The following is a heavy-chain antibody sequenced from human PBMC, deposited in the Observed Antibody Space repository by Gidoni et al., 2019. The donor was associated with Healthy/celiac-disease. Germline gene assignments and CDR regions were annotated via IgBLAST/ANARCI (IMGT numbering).Heavy chain of an antibody. CDR1: GYSFTSYW. D-gene: IGHD3-22*01. V-gene: IGHV5-51*03. Sequence: EVQLVQSGAEVKKPGESLKISCKGSGYSFTSYWIGWVRQMPGKGLEWMGIIYPGDSDTRYSPYFQGQVTISADKSISTAYLQWSSLKASDTAMYYCATYKEYDSSGYYYEDYWGQGTLVTVSS. CDR3: ATYKEYDSSGYYYEDY. J-gene: IGHJ4*02. CDR2: IYPGDSDT.